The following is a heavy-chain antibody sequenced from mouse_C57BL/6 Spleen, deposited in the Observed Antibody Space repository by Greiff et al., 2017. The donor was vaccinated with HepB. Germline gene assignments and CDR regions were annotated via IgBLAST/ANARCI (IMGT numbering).Heavy chain of an antibody. CDR1: GYTFTSYW. D-gene: IGHD1-1*01. Sequence: QVQLQQPGAELVRPGSSVKLSCKASGYTFTSYWMHWVKQRPIQGLEWIGNIDPSDSETHYNQKFKDKATLTVDKSSSKAYMQLSSLTSEDSAVYYGARKYYGSSLLFDYWGQGTTLTVSS. CDR3: ARKYYGSSLLFDY. CDR2: IDPSDSET. V-gene: IGHV1-52*01. J-gene: IGHJ2*01.